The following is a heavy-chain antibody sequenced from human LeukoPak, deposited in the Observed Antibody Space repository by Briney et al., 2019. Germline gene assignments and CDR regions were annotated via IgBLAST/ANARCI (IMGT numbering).Heavy chain of an antibody. CDR2: ISYDGSNK. D-gene: IGHD5-12*01. Sequence: PGRSLRLSCAASGFTFSSYGMHWVRQAPGKGLEWVAVISYDGSNKYYADSVKGRFTISRDNSKNTLYLQMNSLRAEDTAVYYCAKLPNSMVATEDFDYWGQGTLVTVSS. CDR3: AKLPNSMVATEDFDY. CDR1: GFTFSSYG. V-gene: IGHV3-30*18. J-gene: IGHJ4*02.